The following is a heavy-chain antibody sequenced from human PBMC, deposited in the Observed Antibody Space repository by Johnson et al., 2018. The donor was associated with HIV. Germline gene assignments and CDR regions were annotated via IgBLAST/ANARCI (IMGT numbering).Heavy chain of an antibody. D-gene: IGHD6-19*01. V-gene: IGHV3-11*04. CDR1: GFTFSDHY. Sequence: QVQLVESGGGLVKPGGSLRLSCAVSGFTFSDHYMSWIRQAPGKGLEWVSYISSRGNTRYYADSVKGRLTISRDNAKNSLYLQMNSLRAEDSAVYYCARERQGAAVGDGFDVWGQGTMVTVSS. CDR2: ISSRGNTR. J-gene: IGHJ3*01. CDR3: ARERQGAAVGDGFDV.